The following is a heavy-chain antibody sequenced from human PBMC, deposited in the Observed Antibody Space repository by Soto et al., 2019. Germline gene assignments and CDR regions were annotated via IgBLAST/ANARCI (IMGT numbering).Heavy chain of an antibody. Sequence: EVQLEESGGDLVQPGGSLRLSCAASGFTLSAYWMTWVRQAPGKGLEWVANINRDGSKKSYLDSVRGRFTISRDNVGNSLYLQMDSLRADDTGLYYCARDVSPGSSSLYLDAFDIWGQGTMVTVSS. CDR2: INRDGSKK. J-gene: IGHJ3*02. CDR1: GFTLSAYW. CDR3: ARDVSPGSSSLYLDAFDI. V-gene: IGHV3-7*05. D-gene: IGHD6-13*01.